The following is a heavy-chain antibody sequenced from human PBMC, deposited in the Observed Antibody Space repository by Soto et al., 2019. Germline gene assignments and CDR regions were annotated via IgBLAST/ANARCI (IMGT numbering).Heavy chain of an antibody. CDR2: ISGSGGST. CDR1: GFTFSGYA. J-gene: IGHJ4*02. CDR3: AKTKPAAGTKYYFDY. V-gene: IGHV3-23*01. D-gene: IGHD6-13*01. Sequence: PGGSLRLSCAASGFTFSGYAMSWVRQSPGKGLEWVSAISGSGGSTYYADSVKGRFTISRDNSKNTLYLQMNSLRAEDTAVYYCAKTKPAAGTKYYFDYWGQGTLVTVSS.